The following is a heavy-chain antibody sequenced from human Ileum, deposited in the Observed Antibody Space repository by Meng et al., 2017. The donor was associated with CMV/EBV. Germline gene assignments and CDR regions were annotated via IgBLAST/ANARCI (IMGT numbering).Heavy chain of an antibody. CDR1: GYTFTNYG. D-gene: IGHD6-6*01. J-gene: IGHJ4*02. CDR2: ISPYNGDT. CDR3: ARDTQRRYSGSSPRDFDY. V-gene: IGHV1-18*01. Sequence: ASVKVSCKASGYTFTNYGISWVRQAPGQGLEWTGWISPYNGDTNSAQKVQDRVTMNTDTSTSTAYLELRSLRSADTAVYYCARDTQRRYSGSSPRDFDYWGQGTLVTVSS.